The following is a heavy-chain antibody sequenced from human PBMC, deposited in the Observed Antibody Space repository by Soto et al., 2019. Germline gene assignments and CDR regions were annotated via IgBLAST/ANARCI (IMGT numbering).Heavy chain of an antibody. CDR2: ISYDGSNK. Sequence: GGSLRLSCVASGFTFSNYAMNWVLQAPGKGLEWVAVISYDGSNKYYADSVKGRITISRDNSRNTLYLQMNNLRAEDTALYYCARDLGNNYGSFAYWGQGTLVTVSS. CDR3: ARDLGNNYGSFAY. J-gene: IGHJ4*02. V-gene: IGHV3-30-3*01. D-gene: IGHD4-17*01. CDR1: GFTFSNYA.